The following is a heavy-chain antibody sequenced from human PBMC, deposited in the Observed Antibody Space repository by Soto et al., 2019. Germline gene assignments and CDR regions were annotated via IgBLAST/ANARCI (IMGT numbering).Heavy chain of an antibody. J-gene: IGHJ4*02. CDR1: GFTFSNFW. CDR2: INRDGTTT. D-gene: IGHD6-25*01. Sequence: GGSLRLSCAASGFTFSNFWMHWVRQAPGKGPVWVSRINRDGTTTTYADPVKGRFTISRDNAKKTLYLQMNSLGVEDTAVYYCAREFTSSGCWGQGTLVTVSS. V-gene: IGHV3-74*03. CDR3: AREFTSSGC.